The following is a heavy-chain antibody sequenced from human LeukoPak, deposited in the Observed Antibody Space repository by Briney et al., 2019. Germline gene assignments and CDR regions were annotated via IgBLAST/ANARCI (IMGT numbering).Heavy chain of an antibody. V-gene: IGHV3-30*04. CDR3: ARDRKYGAAVYDFDY. J-gene: IGHJ4*02. CDR2: IANDGKDK. Sequence: GRSLRLSCAASGFTFSTNPMHWVRQAPGKGLEWVAVIANDGKDKHYADSVKGRFTISRDNSKNTLYLQMNSLRGEDTAVYHCARDRKYGAAVYDFDYWGQGTLVTVSS. CDR1: GFTFSTNP. D-gene: IGHD4-17*01.